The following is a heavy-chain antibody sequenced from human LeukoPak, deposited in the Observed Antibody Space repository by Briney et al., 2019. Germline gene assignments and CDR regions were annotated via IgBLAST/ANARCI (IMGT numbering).Heavy chain of an antibody. V-gene: IGHV1-2*02. Sequence: ASVKVSCKASGYTFTGYYMHWVRQAPGQGLEWMGWINPNSGGTNYAQKFQGRVTMTRDTSISTAYMELSRLTSDDTAVYYCARGPKAGWYYVWFDPWGQGTLVTVSS. CDR1: GYTFTGYY. J-gene: IGHJ5*02. D-gene: IGHD6-19*01. CDR2: INPNSGGT. CDR3: ARGPKAGWYYVWFDP.